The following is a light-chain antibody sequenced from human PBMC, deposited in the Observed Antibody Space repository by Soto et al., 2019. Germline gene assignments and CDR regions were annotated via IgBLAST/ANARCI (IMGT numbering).Light chain of an antibody. CDR2: GAS. J-gene: IGKJ1*01. Sequence: EIVMTQSPATLSVSLGERVTLSCRASQSVSSSLAWYQQKPGQAPRLLIYGASTRSTAIPARFSGSGSGTDFTLTISTLHSKVLEVYHCKQNNDRPRTFGKGTKV. CDR3: KQNNDRPRT. V-gene: IGKV3-15*01. CDR1: QSVSSS.